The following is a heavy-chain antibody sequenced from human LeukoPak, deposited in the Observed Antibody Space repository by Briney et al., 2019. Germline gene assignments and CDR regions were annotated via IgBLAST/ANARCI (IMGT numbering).Heavy chain of an antibody. J-gene: IGHJ3*02. CDR3: ARVQQQLADAFDI. Sequence: ASVKVSCTASGYTFTTYGISWVRQAPGQGLEWMGWISVYNGNTNYAQKLQGRVTMTTDTSTSTAYMELRSLTSDDTAVYYCARVQQQLADAFDIWGQGTMVTVSS. CDR1: GYTFTTYG. V-gene: IGHV1-18*01. D-gene: IGHD6-13*01. CDR2: ISVYNGNT.